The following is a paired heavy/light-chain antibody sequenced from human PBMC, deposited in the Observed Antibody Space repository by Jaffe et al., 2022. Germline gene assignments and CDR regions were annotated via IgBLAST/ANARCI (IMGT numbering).Heavy chain of an antibody. CDR2: ISSSGSTI. J-gene: IGHJ3*02. CDR1: GFTFSDYY. V-gene: IGHV3-11*01. D-gene: IGHD2-2*01. Sequence: QVQLVESGGGLVKPGGSLRLSCAASGFTFSDYYMSWIRQAPGKGLEWVSYISSSGSTIYYADSVKGRFTISRDNAKNSLYLQMNSLRAEDTAVYYCARGLTLGYCSSTSCYGGDIWGQGTMVTVSS. CDR3: ARGLTLGYCSSTSCYGGDI.
Light chain of an antibody. J-gene: IGKJ1*01. Sequence: DIQMTQSPSSLSASVGDRVTITCQASQDISNYLNWYQQKPGKAPKLLIYDASNLETGVPSRFSGSGSGTDFTFTISSLQPEDIATYYCQQYDNLPPWTFGQGTKVEIK. V-gene: IGKV1-33*01. CDR3: QQYDNLPPWT. CDR1: QDISNY. CDR2: DAS.